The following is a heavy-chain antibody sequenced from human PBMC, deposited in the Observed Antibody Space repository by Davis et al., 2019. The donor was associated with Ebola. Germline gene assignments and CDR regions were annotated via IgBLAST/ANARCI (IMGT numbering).Heavy chain of an antibody. J-gene: IGHJ4*02. D-gene: IGHD1-26*01. Sequence: DSVKGRFTISRDNSKNTLYLQMNSLRAEDTAVYYCAKDQVGATTGYWGQGTLVTVSS. V-gene: IGHV3-30*02. CDR3: AKDQVGATTGY.